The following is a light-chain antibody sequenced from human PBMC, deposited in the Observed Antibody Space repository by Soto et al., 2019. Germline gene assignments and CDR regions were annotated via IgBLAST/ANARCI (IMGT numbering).Light chain of an antibody. CDR1: QSVLYRSDNRNH. CDR2: WAS. CDR3: QQYYNTPYT. J-gene: IGKJ2*01. V-gene: IGKV4-1*01. Sequence: DIVMTQSPDSLAVSLGERATINCKSSQSVLYRSDNRNHLAWYQQKAGQPPKLLIYWASTRESGVPDRFSGSGSGTDFTLTISSLQAGDEAVYHCQQYYNTPYTFGQGTKLEIK.